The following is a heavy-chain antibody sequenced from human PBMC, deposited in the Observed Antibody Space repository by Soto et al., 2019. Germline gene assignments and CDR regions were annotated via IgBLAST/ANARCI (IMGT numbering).Heavy chain of an antibody. Sequence: QSGGSLRLSCAASGVPFSSYEMNWVRQGPGKGLEWISYIRGSGSPIYYADSVKGRFTVSRDNAKNSLFLQMNSLRAEDTAIYYCASKIFGTTYFDYWGQGALVTVSS. V-gene: IGHV3-48*03. CDR1: GVPFSSYE. D-gene: IGHD1-1*01. J-gene: IGHJ4*02. CDR3: ASKIFGTTYFDY. CDR2: IRGSGSPI.